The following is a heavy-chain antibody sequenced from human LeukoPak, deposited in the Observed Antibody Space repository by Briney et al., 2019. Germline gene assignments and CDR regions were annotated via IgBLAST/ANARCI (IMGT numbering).Heavy chain of an antibody. CDR1: GFTFSSYW. V-gene: IGHV3-7*01. D-gene: IGHD3-22*01. Sequence: GRSLRLSCAASGFTFSSYWMSWVRQPPGKGLEWVANIKQDGSEKYYVDSVKGRFTISRDNAKNSLYLQMNSMRAEDTAVYYCAREKAYYDSSGYCDYWGQGTLVTVSS. CDR3: AREKAYYDSSGYCDY. CDR2: IKQDGSEK. J-gene: IGHJ4*02.